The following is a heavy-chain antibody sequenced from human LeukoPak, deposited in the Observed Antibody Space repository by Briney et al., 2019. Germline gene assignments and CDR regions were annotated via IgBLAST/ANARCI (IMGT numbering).Heavy chain of an antibody. Sequence: GASVKVSCKASGYTLTGYYMHRVRQAPGQGLEWMGWMNPNSGGTKYAQKFQGRVTMTRDTSISTAYMELSRLRSDDTAMYYCARDKLGLGELSLYDQWGQGTLVTVFS. D-gene: IGHD3-16*02. CDR1: GYTLTGYY. CDR3: ARDKLGLGELSLYDQ. V-gene: IGHV1-2*02. J-gene: IGHJ5*02. CDR2: MNPNSGGT.